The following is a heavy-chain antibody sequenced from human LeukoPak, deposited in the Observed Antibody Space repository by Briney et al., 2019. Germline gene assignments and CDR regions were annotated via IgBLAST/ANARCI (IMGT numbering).Heavy chain of an antibody. J-gene: IGHJ4*02. V-gene: IGHV3-21*01. CDR1: GFTFSSYY. CDR3: ARLSFADGGYFDY. D-gene: IGHD2-15*01. Sequence: PGGSLRLSCAASGFTFSSYYMNWVRQAPGKGLEWVSSISRSTNHTYYADSLKGRFTISRDNAKNSLYLQMNSMRAEDTAVYYCARLSFADGGYFDYWGQGSLVTVSS. CDR2: ISRSTNHT.